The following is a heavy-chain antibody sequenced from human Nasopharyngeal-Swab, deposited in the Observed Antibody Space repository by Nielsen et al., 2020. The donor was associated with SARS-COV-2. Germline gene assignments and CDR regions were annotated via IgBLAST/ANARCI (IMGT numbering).Heavy chain of an antibody. CDR3: ARGNRNNWFDP. CDR2: INHSGST. Sequence: SETLSLTCAVYGGSFSGYYWSWIRQPPGKGLEWIGEINHSGSTNYNPSLKSRVTISVDTSKNQFSLKLSSVTAADTAVYYCARGNRNNWFDPWGQRTLVTVSS. V-gene: IGHV4-34*01. J-gene: IGHJ5*02. CDR1: GGSFSGYY.